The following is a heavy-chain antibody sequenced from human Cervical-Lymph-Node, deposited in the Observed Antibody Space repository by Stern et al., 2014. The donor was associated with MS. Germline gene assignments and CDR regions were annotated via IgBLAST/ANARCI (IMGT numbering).Heavy chain of an antibody. V-gene: IGHV3-11*01. CDR2: ISRTGDTI. CDR3: ARGTVWFGELLES. J-gene: IGHJ5*02. CDR1: GFSFSDYS. D-gene: IGHD3-10*01. Sequence: VHLVESGGGLVKPGGSLRLSCAASGFSFSDYSMSWTRQAPGKGLEWVLHISRTGDTIYYADYVTGRFTISRDNAKDSVYLHMNSLRAEDTAVYYCARGTVWFGELLESWGQGTLVAVSS.